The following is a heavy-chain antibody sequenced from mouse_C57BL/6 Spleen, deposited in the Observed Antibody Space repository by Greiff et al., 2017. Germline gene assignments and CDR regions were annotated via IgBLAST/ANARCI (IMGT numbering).Heavy chain of an antibody. CDR3: ARRSYYDYDRGFAY. D-gene: IGHD2-4*01. V-gene: IGHV1-42*01. Sequence: EVKLVESGPELVKPGASVKISCKASGYSFTGYYMNWVKQSPEKSLEWIGEINPSTGGTTYNQKFKAKATLTVDKSSSTAYMQLKSLTSEDSAVYYCARRSYYDYDRGFAYWGQGTLVTVSA. CDR2: INPSTGGT. CDR1: GYSFTGYY. J-gene: IGHJ3*01.